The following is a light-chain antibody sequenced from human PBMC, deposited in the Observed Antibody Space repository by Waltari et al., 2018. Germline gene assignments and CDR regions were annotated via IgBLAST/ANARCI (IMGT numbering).Light chain of an antibody. CDR2: DAS. Sequence: DIQMTQSPSPLSASVGDKVTITCRASQGISSWLAWYQQKPGKAPKLLIYDASSLQSGVPSRFSGSGSGTDYTLTISSLQPEDFATYYCQQGYNTPRTFGQGTKVEIK. CDR1: QGISSW. J-gene: IGKJ1*01. CDR3: QQGYNTPRT. V-gene: IGKV1-12*01.